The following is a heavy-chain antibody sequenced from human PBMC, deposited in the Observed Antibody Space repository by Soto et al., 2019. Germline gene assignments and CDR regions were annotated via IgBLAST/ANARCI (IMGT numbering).Heavy chain of an antibody. CDR1: GGSISSDH. CDR3: AGSGYYHNSGMDV. Sequence: PSETLSLTCTVSGGSISSDHWSWIRQPLEKGLEWIAYIYYSGGTDYNPSLKSRVTISIDTPKNQFSLKLSSVTAADTAVYYCAGSGYYHNSGMDVWGQGTTVTVSS. CDR2: IYYSGGT. J-gene: IGHJ6*02. V-gene: IGHV4-59*01. D-gene: IGHD3-22*01.